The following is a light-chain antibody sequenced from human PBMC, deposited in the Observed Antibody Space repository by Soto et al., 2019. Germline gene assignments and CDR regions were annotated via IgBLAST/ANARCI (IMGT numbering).Light chain of an antibody. V-gene: IGLV1-47*02. CDR1: GSNIGSNY. Sequence: QAVVTQPPSASGTPGQRVTISCSGSGSNIGSNYVYWYQQLPGTAPKLLIYSNNQRPSGVPDRFSGSKSGTSASLAISGLRSEDEADYYCAAWDDSLSGRYVFGTGTQLTVL. CDR3: AAWDDSLSGRYV. J-gene: IGLJ1*01. CDR2: SNN.